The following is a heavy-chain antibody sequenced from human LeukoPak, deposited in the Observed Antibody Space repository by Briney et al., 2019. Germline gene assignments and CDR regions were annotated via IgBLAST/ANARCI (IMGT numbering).Heavy chain of an antibody. J-gene: IGHJ4*02. CDR3: ARAYSSSSFPFDY. Sequence: SVKVSCKASGGTFSSFAISWVRQAPGQGLEWMGGIIPIFGTANYAQKFQGRVTITADESTSTAYMELSSLRSEDTAVYYCARAYSSSSFPFDYWGQGTLVTVSS. D-gene: IGHD6-6*01. CDR2: IIPIFGTA. CDR1: GGTFSSFA. V-gene: IGHV1-69*01.